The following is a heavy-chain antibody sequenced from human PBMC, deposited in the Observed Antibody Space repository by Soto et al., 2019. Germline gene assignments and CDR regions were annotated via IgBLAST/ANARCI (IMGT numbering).Heavy chain of an antibody. Sequence: TLSLTCTVSGGSISSGGYYWSWIRQHPGKGLEWIGYIYYSGSTYYNPSLKSRVTISVDTSKNQFSLKLSSVTAADTAVYYCARAGSGYDYFNAFDIWGQGTMVTVSS. CDR2: IYYSGST. V-gene: IGHV4-31*03. CDR3: ARAGSGYDYFNAFDI. J-gene: IGHJ3*02. D-gene: IGHD5-12*01. CDR1: GGSISSGGYY.